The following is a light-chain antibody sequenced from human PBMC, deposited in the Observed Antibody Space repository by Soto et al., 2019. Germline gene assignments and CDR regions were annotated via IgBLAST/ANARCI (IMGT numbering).Light chain of an antibody. CDR3: SSYTTSSTFFYV. CDR1: SSAVGGYNY. V-gene: IGLV2-14*01. Sequence: QSVLTQPASVSGSPGQSITISCTGTSSAVGGYNYVSWYQQYPGKAPKLMIYEVSNRPSGVSNRFSGSKSGNTASLTISGLQAEDEADYYCSSYTTSSTFFYVFGIGTKLTVL. J-gene: IGLJ1*01. CDR2: EVS.